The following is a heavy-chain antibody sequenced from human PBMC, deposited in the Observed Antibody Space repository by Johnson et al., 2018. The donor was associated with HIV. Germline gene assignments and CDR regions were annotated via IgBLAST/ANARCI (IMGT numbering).Heavy chain of an antibody. CDR1: GFTFSSYA. J-gene: IGHJ3*02. Sequence: VQLVESGGGLVQPGGSLRLSCAASGFTFSSYAMHWVRQAPGKGLEYVSSISDNGGNTYYATSVKGRFTISRDNSKDTLYLQMGSLRPEDMAVYYCAKDIRLWEHDAFDIWGQGTMVTVSS. CDR3: AKDIRLWEHDAFDI. V-gene: IGHV3-64*01. CDR2: ISDNGGNT. D-gene: IGHD1-26*01.